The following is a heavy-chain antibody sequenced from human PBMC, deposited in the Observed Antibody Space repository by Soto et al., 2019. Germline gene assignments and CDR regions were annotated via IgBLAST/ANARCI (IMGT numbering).Heavy chain of an antibody. J-gene: IGHJ4*02. V-gene: IGHV4-59*01. CDR1: GDAISDYY. CDR2: VHESGST. CDR3: ARGTRALITSFFAY. Sequence: SETLSLTCIVSGDAISDYYWIWIRQTPGRGLEWIGCVHESGSTDYNPSLKGRVTISLHTSQSRFSLSLRSATAADTATYYCARGTRALITSFFAYWGQGIPVTVSS. D-gene: IGHD1-20*01.